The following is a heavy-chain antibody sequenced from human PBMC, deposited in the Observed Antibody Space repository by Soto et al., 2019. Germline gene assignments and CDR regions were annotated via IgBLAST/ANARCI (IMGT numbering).Heavy chain of an antibody. CDR1: GDSVTTHS. J-gene: IGHJ3*02. Sequence: PGESLKISCQGSGDSVTTHSIGWVGQMAGKCLEEMGFIYAGDSDTRYCPSFQGEVPITADKSIHTADLQWSSLKAWDPAMYYCARQTFPQILVGTSPFEIWGERTMVTGSS. CDR3: ARQTFPQILVGTSPFEI. V-gene: IGHV5-51*01. CDR2: IYAGDSDT. D-gene: IGHD3-22*01.